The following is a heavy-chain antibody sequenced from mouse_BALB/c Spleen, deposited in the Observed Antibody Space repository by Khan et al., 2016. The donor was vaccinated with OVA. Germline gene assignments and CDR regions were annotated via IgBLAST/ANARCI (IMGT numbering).Heavy chain of an antibody. D-gene: IGHD2-3*01. CDR2: ISTYSGNT. J-gene: IGHJ2*01. CDR1: GYTFTDYA. CDR3: ARPAYDGYYDY. Sequence: QVQLKQSGPELVRPGVSVKISCKGSGYTFTDYAMYGVKQSHAKSLEWIGLISTYSGNTNYNQKFRGKATMTVDKSSSTAYMELARLTSEDSAISYRARPAYDGYYDYWGQGTTLTVSS. V-gene: IGHV1S137*01.